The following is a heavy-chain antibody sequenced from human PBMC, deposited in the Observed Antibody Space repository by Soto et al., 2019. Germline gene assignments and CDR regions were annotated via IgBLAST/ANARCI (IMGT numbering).Heavy chain of an antibody. D-gene: IGHD1-1*01. CDR1: GDSIAKSKYY. CDR3: ANHPWNPLVTTDWHFDL. CDR2: IYYDGRT. J-gene: IGHJ2*01. Sequence: QLQLQESGPGLVKPSETLTLTCTVSGDSIAKSKYYWGWIRQPPGKGPEWIGSIYYDGRTYLNPSLNSRVTISIATSINQIALKVNSVTAADTATYFCANHPWNPLVTTDWHFDLWGRGTLVTVSS. V-gene: IGHV4-39*01.